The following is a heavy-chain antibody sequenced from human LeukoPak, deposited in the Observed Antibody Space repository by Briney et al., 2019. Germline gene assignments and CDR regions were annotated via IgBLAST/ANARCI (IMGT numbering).Heavy chain of an antibody. J-gene: IGHJ4*02. CDR1: GGFINNYY. D-gene: IGHD1-26*01. CDR3: ARDGGGYFSLDY. CDR2: IFSSGST. Sequence: PSETLSLTCTVSGGFINNYYWNWIRQPAGKRLEWIGRIFSSGSTNYNPSLRSRVSMSVDTSKNQFSLKLSSVTAADTAVYYCARDGGGYFSLDYWGQGTLVTVSS. V-gene: IGHV4-4*07.